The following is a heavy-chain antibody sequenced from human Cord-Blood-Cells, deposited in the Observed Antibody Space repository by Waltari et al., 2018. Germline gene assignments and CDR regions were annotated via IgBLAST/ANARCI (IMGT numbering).Heavy chain of an antibody. CDR3: GRVWEITDDFDS. V-gene: IGHV1-2*02. Sequence: QVQLVQSGAAVKKPGASVKVSCKAPGYTFTGYYMHWVRQAPGQGLGWRGGINPNMGDRNKAQKFQGRVAMTRETSSSTAYIELSRLGSDDTTVYYCGRVWEITDDFDSWGQGTMVTVSS. CDR1: GYTFTGYY. CDR2: INPNMGDR. J-gene: IGHJ3*02. D-gene: IGHD1-20*01.